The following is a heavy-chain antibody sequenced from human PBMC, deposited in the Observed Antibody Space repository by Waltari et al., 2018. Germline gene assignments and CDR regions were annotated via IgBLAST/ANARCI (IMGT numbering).Heavy chain of an antibody. D-gene: IGHD6-13*01. CDR2: ISSSGSTI. CDR3: ARTGYSSSWIFDY. CDR1: GFTFSSYE. J-gene: IGHJ4*02. Sequence: EVQLVESGGGLVQPGGSLRLSCAASGFTFSSYEMNWVRQAPGKGLEWVSYISSSGSTIYYADSVKCRFTISRDNAKNSLYLQMNSLRAEDTAVYYCARTGYSSSWIFDYWGQGTLVTVSS. V-gene: IGHV3-48*03.